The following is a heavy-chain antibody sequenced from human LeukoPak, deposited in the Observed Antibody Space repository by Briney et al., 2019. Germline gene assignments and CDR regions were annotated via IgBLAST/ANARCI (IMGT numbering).Heavy chain of an antibody. Sequence: SETLSLTCTVSGGFISSTSYFWGWIRQPPGKGLEWIGTIYYSGSTYYNPSLKSRVTMSVDTSRNQFSLKLSSVNAADTAVYYCAKAGVRYYDSSGLHAFDIWGQGTMVTVSS. J-gene: IGHJ3*02. V-gene: IGHV4-39*01. CDR2: IYYSGST. CDR3: AKAGVRYYDSSGLHAFDI. CDR1: GGFISSTSYF. D-gene: IGHD3-22*01.